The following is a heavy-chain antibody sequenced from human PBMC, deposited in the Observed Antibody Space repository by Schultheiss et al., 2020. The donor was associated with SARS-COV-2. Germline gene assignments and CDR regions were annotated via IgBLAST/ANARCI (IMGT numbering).Heavy chain of an antibody. Sequence: SETLSLTCTVSGGSISSYYWSWIRQPPGKGLEWIGSIYYSGSTNYNPSLKSRVTISVDTSKNQFSLKLSSVTAADTAVYYCARVRGGGSGSYYSPHSRYHYYYMDVWGKGTTVTVSS. CDR3: ARVRGGGSGSYYSPHSRYHYYYMDV. D-gene: IGHD3-10*01. J-gene: IGHJ6*03. V-gene: IGHV4-59*12. CDR1: GGSISSYY. CDR2: IYYSGST.